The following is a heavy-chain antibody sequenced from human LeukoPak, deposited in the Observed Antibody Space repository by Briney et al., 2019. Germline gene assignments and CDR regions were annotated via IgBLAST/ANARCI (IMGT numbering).Heavy chain of an antibody. CDR1: GFTVSDNY. J-gene: IGHJ2*01. CDR3: ARAVTTGYFDL. Sequence: PGGSLRLSCAASGFTVSDNYMGWVRQPPGQGLEWVLVIYSGGNTFYPDSVRGRFTISRDDSKNTLYLQMNSLRAEDTAVYYCARAVTTGYFDLWGRGTLVTVSS. CDR2: IYSGGNT. D-gene: IGHD4-11*01. V-gene: IGHV3-66*01.